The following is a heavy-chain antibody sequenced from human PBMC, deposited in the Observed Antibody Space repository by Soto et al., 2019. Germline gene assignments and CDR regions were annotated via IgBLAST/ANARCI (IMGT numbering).Heavy chain of an antibody. J-gene: IGHJ4*02. D-gene: IGHD5-12*01. Sequence: RGSLILSCASSVFTFSIYAMRWVGQAPGKGLEWVEVIPKDGGKKYYADSVNGRFTISIDNSKNTLYLQMNSLRPEDTAVHYCAREWSVANPGYWGQGTQVTVSS. CDR2: IPKDGGKK. V-gene: IGHV3-30-3*01. CDR1: VFTFSIYA. CDR3: AREWSVANPGY.